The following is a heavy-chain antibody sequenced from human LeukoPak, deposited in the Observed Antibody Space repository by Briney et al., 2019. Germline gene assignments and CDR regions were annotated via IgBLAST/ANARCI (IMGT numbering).Heavy chain of an antibody. CDR3: ARVISYYYDRSGYYK. CDR1: GGSISSYY. J-gene: IGHJ4*02. CDR2: IYYSGST. Sequence: SETLSLTCTVSGGSISSYYWNWIRQPPGKGLEWIGYIYYSGSTNYNPSLKSRVTISVDTSKNQFSLRLSSVTAADTAVYYCARVISYYYDRSGYYKWGQGTLVTVSS. D-gene: IGHD3-22*01. V-gene: IGHV4-59*01.